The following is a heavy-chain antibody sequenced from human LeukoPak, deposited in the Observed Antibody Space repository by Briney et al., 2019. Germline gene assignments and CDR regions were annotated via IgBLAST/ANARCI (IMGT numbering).Heavy chain of an antibody. Sequence: ASVKVSCKASGYTFTSYDINWVRQATGQGLEWMGWMNPNSGNTGYAQKFQGRVTVTRNTSISTAYMELSSLRSEDTAVYYCARRARGSWYSGFNRWFDPWGQGTLVTVSS. J-gene: IGHJ5*02. V-gene: IGHV1-8*01. D-gene: IGHD6-13*01. CDR1: GYTFTSYD. CDR3: ARRARGSWYSGFNRWFDP. CDR2: MNPNSGNT.